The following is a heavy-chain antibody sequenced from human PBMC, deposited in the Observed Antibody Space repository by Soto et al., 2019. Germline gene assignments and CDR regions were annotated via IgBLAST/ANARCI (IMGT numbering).Heavy chain of an antibody. CDR1: GGSISDRHW. V-gene: IGHV4-4*02. CDR3: ARGEGYSPTDL. CDR2: IYYSGNT. D-gene: IGHD5-18*01. J-gene: IGHJ5*02. Sequence: QVQLQESGPGLVKPSGTLSLTCVVSGGSISDRHWWSWVRQPPGKGLEWIGEIYYSGNTNYNPSLKXRVTISIDKSRNQLSLKLSSVSAADTALYYCARGEGYSPTDLWGQGTLVIVSS.